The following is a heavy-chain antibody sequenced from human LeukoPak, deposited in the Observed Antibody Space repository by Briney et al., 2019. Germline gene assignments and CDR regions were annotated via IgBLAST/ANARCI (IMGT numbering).Heavy chain of an antibody. V-gene: IGHV3-30*02. D-gene: IGHD4-17*01. CDR2: IRYDGSNK. CDR1: GFTFSSYG. J-gene: IGHJ3*02. Sequence: GGSLRLSCAASGFTFSSYGMHWVRQAPGKGLEWVAFIRYDGSNKYYADSVKGRFTISRDNAKNSLYLQMNSLRAEDTAVYYCARFKMTTVTYGAFDIWGQGTMVTVSS. CDR3: ARFKMTTVTYGAFDI.